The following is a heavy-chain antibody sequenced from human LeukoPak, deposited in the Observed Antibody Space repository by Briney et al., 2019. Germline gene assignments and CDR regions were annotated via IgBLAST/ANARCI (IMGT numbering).Heavy chain of an antibody. Sequence: SVKVSCKASGGTFSSYTISWVRQAPGQGLEWMGGIIPIFGTANYAQKFQGRVTITADESTSTAYMELSSLRSEDTAVYYCARDVYCGGDCHNYGMDVWGQGTTVTVSS. CDR2: IIPIFGTA. CDR3: ARDVYCGGDCHNYGMDV. CDR1: GGTFSSYT. D-gene: IGHD2-21*02. V-gene: IGHV1-69*13. J-gene: IGHJ6*02.